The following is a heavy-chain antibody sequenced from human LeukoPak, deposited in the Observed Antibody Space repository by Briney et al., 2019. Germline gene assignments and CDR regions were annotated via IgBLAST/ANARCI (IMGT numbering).Heavy chain of an antibody. D-gene: IGHD6-13*01. CDR3: AKAFPAGYSSSWYPFDY. V-gene: IGHV3-23*01. CDR1: GFTFSSYA. CDR2: ISGSGGST. J-gene: IGHJ4*02. Sequence: GGSLRLSCAASGFTFSSYAMSWVRQAPGKGLEWVSAISGSGGSTYYADSVKGRFTISRDNSKNTLYLQMNSLRAEDTAVYYCAKAFPAGYSSSWYPFDYWGQGTLVTVSS.